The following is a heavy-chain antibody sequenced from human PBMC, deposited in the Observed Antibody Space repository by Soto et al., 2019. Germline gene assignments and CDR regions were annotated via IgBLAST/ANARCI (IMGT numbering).Heavy chain of an antibody. V-gene: IGHV3-30*03. CDR3: LPQSASRSYFTPASGGHFDY. CDR1: GFTFSSYG. CDR2: ISFDGRNT. D-gene: IGHD3-10*01. J-gene: IGHJ4*02. Sequence: RLSCAASGFTFSSYGMHWGRQAPGKGLEWVVVISFDGRNTYYADSVKGRFTISRDNYKNTLYLQMTSLRAEDTAVYYCLPQSASRSYFTPASGGHFDYRGQGPLVTVST.